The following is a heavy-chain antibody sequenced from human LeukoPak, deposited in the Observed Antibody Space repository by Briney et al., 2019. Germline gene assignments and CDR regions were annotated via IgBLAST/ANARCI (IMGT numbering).Heavy chain of an antibody. V-gene: IGHV4-39*07. CDR3: AREPGREQQLEDLDY. D-gene: IGHD6-13*01. J-gene: IGHJ4*02. Sequence: SETLSLTCTVSGGSISSSSYYWGWIRQPPGTGLEWIGSIYYSGSTYYDPSLKSRVTISVDTSKNQFSLKLSSVTAADTAVYYCAREPGREQQLEDLDYWGQGTLVTVSS. CDR2: IYYSGST. CDR1: GGSISSSSYY.